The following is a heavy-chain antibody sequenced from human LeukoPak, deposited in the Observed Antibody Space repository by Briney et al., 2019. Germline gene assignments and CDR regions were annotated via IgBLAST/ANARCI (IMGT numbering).Heavy chain of an antibody. V-gene: IGHV4-34*01. CDR1: GGSISSYY. J-gene: IGHJ6*02. CDR3: ASGEVAVPADTDLTSGMDV. CDR2: INHSGST. Sequence: SETLSLTCTVSGGSISSYYWSWIRQPPGKGLEWLGEINHSGSTNYNPSLKSRVTISVDTSKNQFSPKLSSVTAADTAVYYCASGEVAVPADTDLTSGMDVWGQGTTVTVSS. D-gene: IGHD2-2*01.